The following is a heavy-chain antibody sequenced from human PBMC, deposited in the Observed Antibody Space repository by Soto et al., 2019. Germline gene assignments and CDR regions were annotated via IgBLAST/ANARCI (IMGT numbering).Heavy chain of an antibody. Sequence: ASVKVSCKASGYTFTSYDINWVRQATGQGLEWMGWMNPNSGNTGYAQKFQGRVTMTRNTSISTAYMELSSLRSEDTAVYYCARGSGSYDYYYYYMDVWGKGTTVTVSS. CDR3: ARGSGSYDYYYYYMDV. CDR2: MNPNSGNT. V-gene: IGHV1-8*01. D-gene: IGHD3-10*01. CDR1: GYTFTSYD. J-gene: IGHJ6*03.